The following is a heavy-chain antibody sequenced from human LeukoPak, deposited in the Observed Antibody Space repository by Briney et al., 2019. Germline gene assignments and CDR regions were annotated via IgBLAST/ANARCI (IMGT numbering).Heavy chain of an antibody. D-gene: IGHD6-13*01. J-gene: IGHJ4*02. V-gene: IGHV4-59*08. CDR3: ARQRGSSSSWYFDY. CDR1: GGSTSSYY. CDR2: IYYSGST. Sequence: SETLSLTCTVSGGSTSSYYWSWIRHPPGKGLEWIGYIYYSGSTNYNPSLKSRVTISVDTSKNQFSLKLSSVTAADTAVYYCARQRGSSSSWYFDYWGQGTLVTVSS.